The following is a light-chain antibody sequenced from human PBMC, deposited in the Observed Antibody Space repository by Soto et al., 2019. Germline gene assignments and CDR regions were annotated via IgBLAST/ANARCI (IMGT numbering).Light chain of an antibody. CDR1: QSSSSY. CDR3: QQSYTLPLT. J-gene: IGKJ4*01. CDR2: GVS. V-gene: IGKV1-39*01. Sequence: DIQMTQSPSSLSAYVGDRVTNTCRASQSSSSYLNWYQHKPGKAPKLLIYGVSSLQSGVPSRFSGSGSGTEFTLTISSLQVEDFATYYCQQSYTLPLTFGGGTKVEI.